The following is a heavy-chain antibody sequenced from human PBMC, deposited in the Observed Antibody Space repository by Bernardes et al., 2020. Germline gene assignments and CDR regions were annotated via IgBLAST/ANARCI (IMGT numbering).Heavy chain of an antibody. J-gene: IGHJ4*02. CDR2: ISAYNGNT. Sequence: SVKVSCKASGYTFTSYGISWVRQAPGQGLEWMGWISAYNGNTNYAQKLQGRVTMTTDTSTSTAYMELRSLRSDDTAVYYCARGRSYYDFWSGLDYWGQGTLVTVSS. V-gene: IGHV1-18*01. CDR1: GYTFTSYG. CDR3: ARGRSYYDFWSGLDY. D-gene: IGHD3-3*01.